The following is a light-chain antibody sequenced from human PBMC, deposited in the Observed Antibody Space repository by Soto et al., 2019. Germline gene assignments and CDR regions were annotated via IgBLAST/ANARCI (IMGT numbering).Light chain of an antibody. CDR2: GAS. CDR3: KQRSNWPPS. V-gene: IGKV3-15*01. Sequence: EIVMTQSPATLSVSPGERATLSCRASQSVSSNLAWYQQKPGQAPRLLIYGASTRATGIPARFSGSGSGTDFTLTISSLEPEDFAVYYCKQRSNWPPSFGPGTKVDIK. CDR1: QSVSSN. J-gene: IGKJ3*01.